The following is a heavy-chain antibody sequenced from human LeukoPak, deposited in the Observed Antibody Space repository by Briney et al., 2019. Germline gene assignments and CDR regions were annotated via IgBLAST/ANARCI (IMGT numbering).Heavy chain of an antibody. J-gene: IGHJ6*03. Sequence: HPGGSLRLSCAASGFIFSSYAMCWVRQAPGKGLEWVSGISDSGGSTYYADSVKGRFTISRDNSNNTLFLQMNSLGAEDTAVYYCARRYCNSTTCYYYMDVWGKGTTVTVSS. CDR3: ARRYCNSTTCYYYMDV. CDR2: ISDSGGST. D-gene: IGHD2-2*01. V-gene: IGHV3-23*01. CDR1: GFIFSSYA.